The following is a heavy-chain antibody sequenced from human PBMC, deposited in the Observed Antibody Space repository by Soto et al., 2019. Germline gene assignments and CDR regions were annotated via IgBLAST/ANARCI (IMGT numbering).Heavy chain of an antibody. J-gene: IGHJ3*02. CDR1: GGTFSSYT. D-gene: IGHD3-3*01. Sequence: SVKVSCKASGGTFSSYTISWVRQAPGQGLEWMGRIIPILGIANYAQKFQGRVTITADKSTSTAYMELSSLRSEDTAVYYCARFTPTYYDFWSGYSGDAFDIWGQGTMVTVS. V-gene: IGHV1-69*02. CDR3: ARFTPTYYDFWSGYSGDAFDI. CDR2: IIPILGIA.